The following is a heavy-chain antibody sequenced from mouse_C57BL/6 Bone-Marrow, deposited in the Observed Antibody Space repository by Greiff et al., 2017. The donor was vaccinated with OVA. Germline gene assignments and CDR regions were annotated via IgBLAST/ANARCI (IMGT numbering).Heavy chain of an antibody. V-gene: IGHV1-64*01. CDR3: ARKVYYGKRRNAMDY. Sequence: QVQLQQPGAELVKPGASVKLSCKASGYTFTSYWMHWVKQRPGQGLEWIGMIHPNSGSTNYNEKFKSKATLTVDKSSSTAYMQLSSLTSEDSAVYYCARKVYYGKRRNAMDYWGQGTSVTVSS. CDR2: IHPNSGST. D-gene: IGHD2-1*01. J-gene: IGHJ4*01. CDR1: GYTFTSYW.